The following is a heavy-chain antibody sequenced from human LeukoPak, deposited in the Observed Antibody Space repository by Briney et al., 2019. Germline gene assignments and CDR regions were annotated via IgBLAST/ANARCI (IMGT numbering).Heavy chain of an antibody. Sequence: GSLRLSCAASGFTVGSSYMNWIRQAPGKGLEWVSLVSSGGDTFYADSVKGRFTNSRHSSKNTLYLEMDSLKPEDTAVYFCARDSRDGYYYVGTDSWGQGTLVTVSS. CDR2: VSSGGDT. J-gene: IGHJ4*02. CDR3: ARDSRDGYYYVGTDS. CDR1: GFTVGSSY. V-gene: IGHV3-53*04. D-gene: IGHD5-24*01.